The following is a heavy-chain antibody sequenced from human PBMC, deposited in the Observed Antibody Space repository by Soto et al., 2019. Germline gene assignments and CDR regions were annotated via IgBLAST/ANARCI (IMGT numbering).Heavy chain of an antibody. V-gene: IGHV3-23*01. Sequence: GGSLRLSCAASGFTFSSYAMSWVRQAPGKGLEWVSAISGSGGSTYYADSVKGRFTISRDNSKNTLYLQMNSLRAEDTAVYYCAKDRGGRGYSSLSWDAFDIWGQGTMVTVSS. D-gene: IGHD6-19*01. CDR1: GFTFSSYA. CDR3: AKDRGGRGYSSLSWDAFDI. J-gene: IGHJ3*02. CDR2: ISGSGGST.